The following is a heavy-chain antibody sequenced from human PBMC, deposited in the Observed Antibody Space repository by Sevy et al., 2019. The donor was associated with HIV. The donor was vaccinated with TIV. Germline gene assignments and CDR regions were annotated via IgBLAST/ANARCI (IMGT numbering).Heavy chain of an antibody. D-gene: IGHD6-13*01. CDR2: FSGTDGSGTDGTT. CDR3: AKAARYSSVWYSTGEPFDY. J-gene: IGHJ4*02. CDR1: GFKFDNYD. Sequence: GGSLRLSCAASGFKFDNYDFSWVRQAPGKGLEWVSGFSGTDGSGTDGTTYYTDSVKGRFIISRDNSKNTLYLEMNSLGVDETAVYYCAKAARYSSVWYSTGEPFDYWGQGTLVTVSS. V-gene: IGHV3-23*01.